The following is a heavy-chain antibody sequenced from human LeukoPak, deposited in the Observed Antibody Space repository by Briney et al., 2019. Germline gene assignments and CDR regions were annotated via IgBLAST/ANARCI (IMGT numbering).Heavy chain of an antibody. CDR1: GYTFTSYG. V-gene: IGHV1-18*01. CDR2: ISAYSGNT. CDR3: ARDLPIAAAGTIHYYYYYGMDV. D-gene: IGHD6-13*01. Sequence: ASVKVSCKASGYTFTSYGISWVRQAPGQGLEWMGWISAYSGNTNYAQKLQGRVTMTTDTSTSTAYMELRSLRSDDTAVYYCARDLPIAAAGTIHYYYYYGMDVWGQGTTVTVSS. J-gene: IGHJ6*02.